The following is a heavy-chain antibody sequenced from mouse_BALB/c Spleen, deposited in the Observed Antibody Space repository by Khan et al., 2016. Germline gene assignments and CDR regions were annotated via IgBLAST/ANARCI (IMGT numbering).Heavy chain of an antibody. CDR1: GFDFSRYW. D-gene: IGHD1-2*01. CDR2: INPDSSTI. Sequence: EVELVESGGGLVQPGGSLKLSCAASGFDFSRYWMSWVRQAPGKGLEWIGEINPDSSTINYTPSLKDKFIISRDNAKNTLYLQMSKVRSEDTALYYCARLHYYGYMNYLGQGTTLPVSS. V-gene: IGHV4-1*02. J-gene: IGHJ2*01. CDR3: ARLHYYGYMNY.